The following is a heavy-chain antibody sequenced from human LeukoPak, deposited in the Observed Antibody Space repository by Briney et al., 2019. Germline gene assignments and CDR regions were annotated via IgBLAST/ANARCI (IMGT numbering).Heavy chain of an antibody. CDR1: GFTFSSYG. V-gene: IGHV3-33*01. D-gene: IGHD6-19*01. J-gene: IGHJ6*02. Sequence: GGSLRLSCAASGFTFSSYGMHWVRQAPGKGLEWVAVIWYDGSNKYYADSVKGRFTISRDNSKNTLYLQMNSLRAEDTAVYYCARESGNGYSSGWYPYSYYGMDVWGQGTTVTVSS. CDR3: ARESGNGYSSGWYPYSYYGMDV. CDR2: IWYDGSNK.